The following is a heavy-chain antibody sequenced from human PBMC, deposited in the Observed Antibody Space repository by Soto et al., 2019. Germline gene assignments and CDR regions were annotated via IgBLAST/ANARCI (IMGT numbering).Heavy chain of an antibody. D-gene: IGHD3-3*01. V-gene: IGHV5-10-1*01. J-gene: IGHJ4*02. Sequence: GESLKISCKGSGYSFTNYWISWVRQMPGKGLEWMGRIDPSGSYTNYSPSFQGHVTISADKSISTAYLQWRSLETSDTGMYFGARLPRDCNKTSCYYADHWGQGTQVTVSS. CDR2: IDPSGSYT. CDR3: ARLPRDCNKTSCYYADH. CDR1: GYSFTNYW.